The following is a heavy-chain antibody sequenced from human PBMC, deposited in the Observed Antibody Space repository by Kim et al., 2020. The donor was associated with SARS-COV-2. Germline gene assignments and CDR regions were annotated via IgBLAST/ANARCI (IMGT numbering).Heavy chain of an antibody. CDR1: GGSFSGYY. V-gene: IGHV4-34*01. J-gene: IGHJ4*02. CDR2: INHSGST. CDR3: ARPLLLWFGAYDY. D-gene: IGHD3-10*01. Sequence: SETLSLTCAVYGGSFSGYYWSWIRQPQGKGLEWIGEINHSGSTNYNPSLKSRVTISVDTSKNQFSLKLSSVTAADTAVYYCARPLLLWFGAYDYWGQGTLVTVSS.